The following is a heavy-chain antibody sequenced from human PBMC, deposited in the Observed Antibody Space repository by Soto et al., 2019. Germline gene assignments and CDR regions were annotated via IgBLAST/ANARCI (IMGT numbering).Heavy chain of an antibody. CDR1: GGSFSSYA. V-gene: IGHV1-69*01. CDR3: ASGYYDSSGYSIDS. CDR2: LIVILGTT. Sequence: QVQLVQSGAEVRKPGSSVKVSCQSFGGSFSSYAFSWVRQAPGQGLEWMGGLIVILGTTNYAQKFEGRVTLTAAESTSTAYMEVNSLESEDTAIYYCASGYYDSSGYSIDSWGQGTQVTVSS. J-gene: IGHJ4*02. D-gene: IGHD3-22*01.